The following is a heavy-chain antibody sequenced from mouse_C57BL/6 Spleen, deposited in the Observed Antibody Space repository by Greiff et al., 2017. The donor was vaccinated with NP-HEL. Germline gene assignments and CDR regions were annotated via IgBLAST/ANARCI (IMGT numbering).Heavy chain of an antibody. Sequence: QVQLQQPGAELVMPGASVKLSCKASGYTFTSYWMHWVKQRPGQGLEWIGEIDPSDSYTNYNQKFKGKSTLTVDKSSSTAYMQLSSLTSEDSAVYFCARTDGYYGGAMDYWGQGTSVTVSS. CDR1: GYTFTSYW. CDR3: ARTDGYYGGAMDY. CDR2: IDPSDSYT. V-gene: IGHV1-69*01. D-gene: IGHD2-3*01. J-gene: IGHJ4*01.